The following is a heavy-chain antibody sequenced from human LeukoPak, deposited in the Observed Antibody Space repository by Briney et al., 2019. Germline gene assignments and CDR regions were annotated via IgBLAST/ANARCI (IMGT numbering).Heavy chain of an antibody. V-gene: IGHV1-69*13. CDR2: IIPIFGTA. D-gene: IGHD3-10*01. J-gene: IGHJ3*02. Sequence: GASVKVSCKASGYTFTSYAMNWVRQAPGQGLEWMGGIIPIFGTANYAQKFQGRVTITADESTSTAYMELSSLRSEDTAVYYCARDSKMVRAFDIWGQGTMVTVSS. CDR1: GYTFTSYA. CDR3: ARDSKMVRAFDI.